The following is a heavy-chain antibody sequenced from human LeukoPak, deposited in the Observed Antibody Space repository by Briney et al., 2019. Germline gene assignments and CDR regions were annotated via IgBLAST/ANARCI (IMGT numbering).Heavy chain of an antibody. CDR2: FIPILGTA. CDR1: GVTCNDYA. D-gene: IGHD3-3*01. V-gene: IGHV1-69*10. CDR3: AGIPVFGVVLHQEPV. Sequence: SVKVSCKASGVTCNDYALNWVRQAPGQGLEWMGVFIPILGTANSTQKFRDRVTITADISTNTAYMELSSLRSEDTAVYFCAGIPVFGVVLHQEPVWGKGTTVTVSS. J-gene: IGHJ6*04.